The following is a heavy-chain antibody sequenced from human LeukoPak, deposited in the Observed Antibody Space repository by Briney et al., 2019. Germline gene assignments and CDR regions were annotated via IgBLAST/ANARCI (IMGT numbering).Heavy chain of an antibody. J-gene: IGHJ4*02. V-gene: IGHV3-9*01. D-gene: IGHD6-19*01. CDR1: GFTFDDYA. Sequence: GGSLRLSRAASGFTFDDYAMHWVRHAPGKGLEWVSGISWNSGSIGYADSVKGRFTISRDNAKNSLYLQMNSLRAEDTALYYCAKGSIAVAGNFDYWGQGTLVTVSS. CDR3: AKGSIAVAGNFDY. CDR2: ISWNSGSI.